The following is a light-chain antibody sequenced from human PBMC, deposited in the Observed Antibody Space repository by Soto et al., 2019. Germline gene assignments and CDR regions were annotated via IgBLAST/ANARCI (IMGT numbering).Light chain of an antibody. CDR1: QNVRTF. Sequence: EIVLTQSPASLSLSPSRGAPLXGRTSQNVRTFLDWYQQKPGQAPRLLIYGASSRATGIPDRFSGSGSGTDFTLTISSLEPEDSAVYYCQQYNTWPAEITFGQGTRLEI. J-gene: IGKJ5*01. CDR2: GAS. CDR3: QQYNTWPAEIT. V-gene: IGKV3-11*01.